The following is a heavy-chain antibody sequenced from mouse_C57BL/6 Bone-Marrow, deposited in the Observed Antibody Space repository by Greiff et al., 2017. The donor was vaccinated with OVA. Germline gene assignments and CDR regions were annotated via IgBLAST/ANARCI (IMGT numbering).Heavy chain of an antibody. J-gene: IGHJ2*01. CDR1: GYTFTSYW. Sequence: QVQLQQPGAELVKPGASVKLSCKASGYTFTSYWMHWVKQRPGQGLEWIGMIHPNSGSTNYNEKFKSKATLTVDKSSSTAYMQLSSLTSDDSAVYYCASYYYGSSYYFDYWGQGTTLTVSS. V-gene: IGHV1-64*01. D-gene: IGHD1-1*01. CDR3: ASYYYGSSYYFDY. CDR2: IHPNSGST.